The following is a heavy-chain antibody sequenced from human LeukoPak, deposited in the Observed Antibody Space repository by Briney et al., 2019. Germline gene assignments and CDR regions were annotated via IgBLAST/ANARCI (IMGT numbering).Heavy chain of an antibody. Sequence: PSETLSLTCTVSGGSISSSSYYWGWIRHPPGKGLEWIGSIYYSGSTYYNPSLKSRVTISVDTSKNQFSLKLSSVTAADTAVYYCAREHMVRGVIREVQDYWGQGTLVTVSS. CDR3: AREHMVRGVIREVQDY. D-gene: IGHD3-10*01. CDR1: GGSISSSSYY. CDR2: IYYSGST. J-gene: IGHJ4*02. V-gene: IGHV4-39*07.